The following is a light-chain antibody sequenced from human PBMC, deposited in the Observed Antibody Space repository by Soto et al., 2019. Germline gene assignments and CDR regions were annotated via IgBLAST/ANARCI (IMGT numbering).Light chain of an antibody. CDR1: GTNY. CDR2: DDD. J-gene: IGLJ2*01. Sequence: QSVLTQPPSVSAAPGQKVTISCSGSGTNYVSWYQQFPGTAPKLLIYDDDKRPSEISDRFSGSKSDTSADLVITGLQTGDEADYYCGSWDASVPVVFGGGTKVIVL. CDR3: GSWDASVPVV. V-gene: IGLV1-51*01.